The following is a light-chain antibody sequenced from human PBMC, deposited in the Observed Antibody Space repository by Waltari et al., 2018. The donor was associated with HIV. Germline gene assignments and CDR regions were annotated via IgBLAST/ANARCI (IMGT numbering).Light chain of an antibody. V-gene: IGLV3-19*01. CDR2: VEN. J-gene: IGLJ3*02. CDR1: SVRSYY. Sequence: SSELAQDPAVSVALGQTVRHTCKGDSVRSYYARWYQQKPGQAPVLVVYVENNRPSGIPDRFSGSTSGNTASLTIAGAQAEDEADYYCNSRDSSGHWFFGGGTKVTVL. CDR3: NSRDSSGHWF.